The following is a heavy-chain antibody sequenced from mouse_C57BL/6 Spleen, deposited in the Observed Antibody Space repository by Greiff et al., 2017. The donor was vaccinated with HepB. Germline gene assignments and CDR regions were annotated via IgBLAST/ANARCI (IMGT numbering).Heavy chain of an antibody. J-gene: IGHJ1*03. CDR2: IYPGDGDT. CDR1: GYAFSSYW. D-gene: IGHD2-4*01. Sequence: VQLQQSGAELVKPGASVKISCKASGYAFSSYWMNWVKQRPGKGLEWIGQIYPGDGDTNYNGKFKGKATLTADKSSSTAYMQLSSLTSEDSAVYFCARIDDYDGDWYFDVWGTGTTVTVSS. CDR3: ARIDDYDGDWYFDV. V-gene: IGHV1-80*01.